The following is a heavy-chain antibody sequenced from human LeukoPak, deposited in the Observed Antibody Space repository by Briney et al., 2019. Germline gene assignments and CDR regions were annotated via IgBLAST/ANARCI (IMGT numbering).Heavy chain of an antibody. V-gene: IGHV4-34*01. Sequence: SETLSLTCAVYGGSFSGYYWSWIRQPPGKGLEWIGEINHSGSTNYNPSLKSRVTISIDTSKDQFSLKLSSVTAADTAVYYCARGWVWPDVWGQGTTVTVSS. D-gene: IGHD6-13*01. CDR3: ARGWVWPDV. CDR1: GGSFSGYY. J-gene: IGHJ6*02. CDR2: INHSGST.